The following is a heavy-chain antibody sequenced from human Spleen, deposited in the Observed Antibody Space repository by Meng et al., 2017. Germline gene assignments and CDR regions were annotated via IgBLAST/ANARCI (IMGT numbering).Heavy chain of an antibody. Sequence: GESLKISCAASGFTFSSYEMNWVRQAPGKGLEWVSYISSSGGTVYYADSVKGRFTISRDNAKNSLYLQMNSLRAEDTALYYCAKDGYSSGWYTVDYWGQGTLVTVSS. CDR2: ISSSGGTV. J-gene: IGHJ4*02. D-gene: IGHD6-19*01. CDR1: GFTFSSYE. V-gene: IGHV3-48*03. CDR3: AKDGYSSGWYTVDY.